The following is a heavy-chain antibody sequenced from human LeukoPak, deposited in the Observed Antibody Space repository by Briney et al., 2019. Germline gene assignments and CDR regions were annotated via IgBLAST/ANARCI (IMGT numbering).Heavy chain of an antibody. CDR1: GYIFTSYG. D-gene: IGHD3-22*01. J-gene: IGHJ4*02. CDR2: ISAYNGHT. CDR3: ARDLTHRRNYDNSGYQIVPAF. Sequence: ASVKVSCKASGYIFTSYGISWVRQAPGQGLEWMGWISAYNGHTRYVQKLQDRVTMTTDTSTSTAYMDLRSLRSGDTAVYYCARDLTHRRNYDNSGYQIVPAFWGQGTLVTVSS. V-gene: IGHV1-18*01.